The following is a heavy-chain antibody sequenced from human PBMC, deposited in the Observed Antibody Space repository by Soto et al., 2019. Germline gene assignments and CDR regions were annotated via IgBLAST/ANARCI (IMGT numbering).Heavy chain of an antibody. V-gene: IGHV2-5*02. CDR2: IYWDDDE. CDR1: GFSLSTTAEG. D-gene: IGHD2-2*01. Sequence: QITLKESGPTLVKPTQTRTLTCTFSGFSLSTTAEGVGWIRQPPGKALEWLALIYWDDDERYSPSLNSRLTITKDTSKNQVVLTMTNVDPVDTATYYCAHGSCSSADCYPNPYLDYWGQGILVTVSS. J-gene: IGHJ4*02. CDR3: AHGSCSSADCYPNPYLDY.